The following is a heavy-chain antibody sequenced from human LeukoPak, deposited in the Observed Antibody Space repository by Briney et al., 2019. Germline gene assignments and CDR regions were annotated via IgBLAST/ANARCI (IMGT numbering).Heavy chain of an antibody. CDR1: GYTFTSYG. CDR2: ISGYNGNT. Sequence: ASVNVSCKASGYTFTSYGITWVRQAPGQGLEWMGWISGYNGNTNYAQKVQGRVTMTTDTSTSTAYMELRSLRSDDTAVYYCARVRYSSGWYDFGSAWGQGTLVTVSS. D-gene: IGHD6-19*01. J-gene: IGHJ4*02. V-gene: IGHV1-18*01. CDR3: ARVRYSSGWYDFGSA.